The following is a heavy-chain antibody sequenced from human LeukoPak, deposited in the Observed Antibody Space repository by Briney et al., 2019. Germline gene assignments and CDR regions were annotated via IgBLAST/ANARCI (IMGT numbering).Heavy chain of an antibody. CDR3: AKGSLPAAPYYMDV. CDR2: ISYDGSNK. Sequence: GGSLRLSCAASGFTFSSYGMHWVRQAPGKGLEWVAVISYDGSNKYYADSVKGRFTISRDNSKNTLYLQMNSLRAEDTAVYYCAKGSLPAAPYYMDVWGKGTTVTVSS. D-gene: IGHD2-2*01. CDR1: GFTFSSYG. J-gene: IGHJ6*03. V-gene: IGHV3-30*18.